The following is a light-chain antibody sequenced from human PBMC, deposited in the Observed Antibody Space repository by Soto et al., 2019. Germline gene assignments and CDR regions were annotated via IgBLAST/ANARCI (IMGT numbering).Light chain of an antibody. Sequence: QSALTPPASVSGSHGQSITISCTGPSSDVGSYNLVSWYQQHPGKAPKLMIYEGSKRPSGVSNRFSGSKSGNTASLTISGLQAEDEADYYCCSYACSSTLVFGGGTKLTVL. J-gene: IGLJ2*01. V-gene: IGLV2-23*01. CDR1: SSDVGSYNL. CDR3: CSYACSSTLV. CDR2: EGS.